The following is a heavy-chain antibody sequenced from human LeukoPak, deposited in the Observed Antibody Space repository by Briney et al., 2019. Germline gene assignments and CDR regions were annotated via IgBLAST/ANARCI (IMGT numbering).Heavy chain of an antibody. J-gene: IGHJ4*02. CDR2: IRFDGSNK. V-gene: IGHV3-30*02. Sequence: PGGSLRLSCAASGLTFSSYGMHWVRQAPDKGLEWVAFIRFDGSNKQYAESVKGRFTISRANSNNTLYLQVNRLRAEDTAVYYCTKGDESDYWGQGTLVTVSA. CDR3: TKGDESDY. CDR1: GLTFSSYG.